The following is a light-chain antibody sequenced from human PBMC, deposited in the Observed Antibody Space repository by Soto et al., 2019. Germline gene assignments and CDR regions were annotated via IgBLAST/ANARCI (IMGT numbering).Light chain of an antibody. CDR2: GAS. CDR1: QGINSD. J-gene: IGKJ1*01. Sequence: AIQMTQSPSSLSASVGDRVTITCRESQGINSDLGWYQQKPGKAPNLLIYGASTIQSGVPSRFNGSGSGSDFTLTISNLQPEDFATYYCLQDYNYPRTFGHGTKVESK. V-gene: IGKV1-6*01. CDR3: LQDYNYPRT.